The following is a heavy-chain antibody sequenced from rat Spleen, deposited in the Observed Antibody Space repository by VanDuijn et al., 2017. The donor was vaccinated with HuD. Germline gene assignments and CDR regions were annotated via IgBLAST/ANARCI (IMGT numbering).Heavy chain of an antibody. Sequence: QVQLKESGPGLVQPSQTLSLTCTVSGFSLTTYHVHWVRQSPGKGLEWMGRMRYNGDTSYNSALKSRLSISRDTSKNQVFLKIYSLQTEDTAIYFCTREGHTMDRATYWFAYWGQGVMVTVSS. D-gene: IGHD1-9*01. CDR1: GFSLTTYH. J-gene: IGHJ2*01. CDR3: TREGHTMDRATYWFAY. CDR2: MRYNGDT. V-gene: IGHV2-63*01.